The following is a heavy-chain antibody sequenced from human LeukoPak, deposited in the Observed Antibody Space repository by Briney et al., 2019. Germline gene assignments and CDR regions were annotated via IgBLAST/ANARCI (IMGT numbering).Heavy chain of an antibody. J-gene: IGHJ5*02. CDR2: ISGSGGST. V-gene: IGHV3-23*01. CDR1: GFTFSSYG. CDR3: ARDRAAADP. D-gene: IGHD6-13*01. Sequence: GGSLRLSCAASGFTFSSYGMHWVRQAPGKGLEWVSAISGSGGSTYYADSVRGRFTISRDDSKNTLFLQMDSLRAEDTAVYYCARDRAAADPWGQGTLVTVSS.